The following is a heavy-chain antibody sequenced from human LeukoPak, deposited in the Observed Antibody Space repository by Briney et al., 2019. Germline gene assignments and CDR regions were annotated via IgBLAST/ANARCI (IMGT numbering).Heavy chain of an antibody. D-gene: IGHD3-10*01. Sequence: PSETLSLTCTVSDGSISSDYWSWIRQPPGKGLEWIGYIYYSGSTNYNPSPKSRVTISVDTSKNQFFLKLSSVTAADTAVYYCARLRYYYTSGSYYGFDPWGQGTLVSVSS. CDR2: IYYSGST. CDR1: DGSISSDY. V-gene: IGHV4-59*08. J-gene: IGHJ5*02. CDR3: ARLRYYYTSGSYYGFDP.